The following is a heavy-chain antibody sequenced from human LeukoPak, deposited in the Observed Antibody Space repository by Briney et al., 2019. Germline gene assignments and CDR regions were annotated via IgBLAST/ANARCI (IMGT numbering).Heavy chain of an antibody. J-gene: IGHJ6*03. Sequence: SVNVSSKASGGTFSSYAISWVRQAPGQGLEWMGRIIPIFGTANYAQKFQGRVTITADKSTSTAYMELSSLRSEDTAVYYCAAGLPIYYYYYYIDVWGKRTTVTVSS. D-gene: IGHD3-9*01. V-gene: IGHV1-69*06. CDR1: GGTFSSYA. CDR2: IIPIFGTA. CDR3: AAGLPIYYYYYYIDV.